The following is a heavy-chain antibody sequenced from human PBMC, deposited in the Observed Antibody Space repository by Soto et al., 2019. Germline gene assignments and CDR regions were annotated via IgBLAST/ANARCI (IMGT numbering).Heavy chain of an antibody. Sequence: PVWSLRLSCTAPLFTFSSYWMSWVLQSPFKLLEFLSNIKQDGSEKYYVDSVKGRFTISRDNAKNSLYLQMNSLRAEDTAVYYCARFYYDSSGYLPSPYYYYYGMEVWGQGTTVTVSS. CDR1: LFTFSSYW. CDR3: ARFYYDSSGYLPSPYYYYYGMEV. V-gene: IGHV3-7*04. D-gene: IGHD3-22*01. CDR2: IKQDGSEK. J-gene: IGHJ6*02.